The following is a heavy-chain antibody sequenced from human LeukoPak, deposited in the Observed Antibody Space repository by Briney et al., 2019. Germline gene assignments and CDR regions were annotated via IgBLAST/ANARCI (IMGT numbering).Heavy chain of an antibody. J-gene: IGHJ4*02. CDR1: GFTVSSNS. V-gene: IGHV3-9*01. CDR3: GKASSGYYSAILD. D-gene: IGHD3-22*01. Sequence: GGSLRLSCTVSGFTVSSNSMSWVRQAPGKGLEWVSGINWNSNNIDYADSVKGRFTISRDNAKNSLYLQMNSLREEDTALYYCGKASSGYYSAILDWGQGTLVTVSS. CDR2: INWNSNNI.